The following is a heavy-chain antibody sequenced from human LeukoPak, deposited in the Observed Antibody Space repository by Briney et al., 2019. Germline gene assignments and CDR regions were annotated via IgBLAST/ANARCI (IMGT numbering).Heavy chain of an antibody. Sequence: GGSLRLSCLTSGFTLSTNAMSWVRQAPGKGLEWISGISGSGASTYYADSVKGRFTISRDNAKNTLYLQMNSLRAEDTAVYYCARDRHYGDYDAWGQGTLVTVSS. CDR1: GFTLSTNA. V-gene: IGHV3-23*01. CDR3: ARDRHYGDYDA. J-gene: IGHJ5*02. CDR2: ISGSGAST. D-gene: IGHD4-17*01.